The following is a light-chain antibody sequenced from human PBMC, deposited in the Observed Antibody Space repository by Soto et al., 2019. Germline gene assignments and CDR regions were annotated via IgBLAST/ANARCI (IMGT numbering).Light chain of an antibody. J-gene: IGKJ1*01. CDR2: AAS. CDR3: QQYNSYST. Sequence: DIQMTQSPPSLSASVGERVTITCRASQSMSSYLNWYQQKPGKAPKLLISAASSLQSGVPSRFSSSGSGTESTLTLSSLQPADFATYYCQQYNSYSTFGQGTKVDIK. V-gene: IGKV1-39*01. CDR1: QSMSSY.